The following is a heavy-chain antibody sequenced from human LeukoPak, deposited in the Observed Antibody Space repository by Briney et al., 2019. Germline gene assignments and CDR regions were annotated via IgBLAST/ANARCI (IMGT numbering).Heavy chain of an antibody. V-gene: IGHV3-30*18. CDR3: AKGGSGSIDY. CDR1: GFTFSNYG. Sequence: PGGSLRLSCAASGFTFSNYGMHWVRQAPGKGLEWVAVISYDGGNKYYADSVKGRFTISRDNSKNTLYLQMNSLRAEDTAVYYCAKGGSGSIDYWGQGTLVTVSS. J-gene: IGHJ4*02. CDR2: ISYDGGNK. D-gene: IGHD1-26*01.